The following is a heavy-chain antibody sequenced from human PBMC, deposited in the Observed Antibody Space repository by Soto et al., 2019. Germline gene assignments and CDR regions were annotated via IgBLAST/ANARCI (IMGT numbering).Heavy chain of an antibody. J-gene: IGHJ5*02. CDR2: YDLEKGET. CDR1: GYSLTELS. V-gene: IGHV1-24*01. D-gene: IGHD3-3*01. Sequence: GASVKVSCKVSGYSLTELSIHWVRQAPGEGLEWMGGYDLEKGETIYAQKFKGRVTMTEDSPADTPYMQLRSLRSEDTAVYYCAIEVGRRNQFDLWGKGPMVTVSS. CDR3: AIEVGRRNQFDL.